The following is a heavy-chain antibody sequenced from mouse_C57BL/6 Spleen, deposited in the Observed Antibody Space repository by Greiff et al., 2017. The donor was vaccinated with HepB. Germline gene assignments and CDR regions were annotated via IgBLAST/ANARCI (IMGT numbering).Heavy chain of an antibody. J-gene: IGHJ4*01. CDR1: GFTFSSYG. CDR3: ARQVEGITTVVATRAMDY. Sequence: EVKLVESGGDLVKPGGSLKLSCAASGFTFSSYGMSWVRQTPDKRLEWVATISSGGSYTYYPDSVKGRFTISRDNAKNTLYLQMSSLKSEDTAMDYCARQVEGITTVVATRAMDYWGQGTSVTVSS. CDR2: ISSGGSYT. V-gene: IGHV5-6*01. D-gene: IGHD1-1*01.